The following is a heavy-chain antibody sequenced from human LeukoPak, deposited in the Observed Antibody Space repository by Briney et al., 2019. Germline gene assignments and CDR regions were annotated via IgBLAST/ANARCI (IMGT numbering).Heavy chain of an antibody. CDR2: IYHSGST. V-gene: IGHV4-38-2*01. CDR1: GYSISSGYY. D-gene: IGHD6-19*01. Sequence: SETLSLTCAVSGYSISSGYYWGWIRQPPGKGLEWIGSIYHSGSTYYNPSLKSRVTISVDTPKNQFSLKLSSVTAADTAVYYCARVGLAVADYWGQGTLVTVSS. CDR3: ARVGLAVADY. J-gene: IGHJ4*02.